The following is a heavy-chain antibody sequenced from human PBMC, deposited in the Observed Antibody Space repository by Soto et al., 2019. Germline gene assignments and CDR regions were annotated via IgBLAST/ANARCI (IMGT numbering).Heavy chain of an antibody. D-gene: IGHD3-22*01. CDR1: GGSVSSGSYY. V-gene: IGHV4-61*01. J-gene: IGHJ4*02. Sequence: SETLSLTCTVSGGSVSSGSYYWSWIRQPPGKGLEWIGYVYYSGVTNYNPSLKSRVTISIDPSKNQVSLKLSSVTAADTAVYYCARDPGYFDSSGYYQAPFDYWGQGALVTVSS. CDR3: ARDPGYFDSSGYYQAPFDY. CDR2: VYYSGVT.